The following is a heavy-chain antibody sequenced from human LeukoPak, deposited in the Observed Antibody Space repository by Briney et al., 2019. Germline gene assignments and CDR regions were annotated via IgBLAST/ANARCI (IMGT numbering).Heavy chain of an antibody. V-gene: IGHV3-23*01. CDR2: ISGSGGST. Sequence: AGGSLRLSCAASGFTFNQYVIHWARQAPGKGLEWVSAISGSGGSTYYADSVKGRFTISRDNSKNTLYLQMNSLRAEDTAVYYCAKDRATYYDSSGYSVADWGQGTLVTVSS. CDR1: GFTFNQYV. CDR3: AKDRATYYDSSGYSVAD. D-gene: IGHD3-22*01. J-gene: IGHJ4*02.